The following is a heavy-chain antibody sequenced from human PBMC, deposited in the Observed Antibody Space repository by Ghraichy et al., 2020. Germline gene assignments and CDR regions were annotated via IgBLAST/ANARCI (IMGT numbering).Heavy chain of an antibody. CDR2: INGDGYDT. V-gene: IGHV3-74*01. CDR1: GFTFSSYW. J-gene: IGHJ4*02. CDR3: ARDGEYSSGYDFDC. Sequence: GGSLRLSCAASGFTFSSYWMHWVRQAPGKGLVWVSRINGDGYDTNYADSVKGRFTISRDNAKNTLYLQMNSLRAEDTAVYYCARDGEYSSGYDFDCWGQGTLVTVSS. D-gene: IGHD5-18*01.